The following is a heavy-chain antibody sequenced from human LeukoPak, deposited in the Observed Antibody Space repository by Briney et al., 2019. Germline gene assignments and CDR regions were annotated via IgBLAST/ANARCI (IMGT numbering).Heavy chain of an antibody. V-gene: IGHV3-21*01. CDR1: GFTFSNYN. J-gene: IGHJ2*01. CDR3: AREERDGYNYYWYFDL. D-gene: IGHD5-24*01. CDR2: ISSSSSYI. Sequence: PGGSLRLSCAASGFTFSNYNMHWVRQAPGKGLEWVSSISSSSSYIYYADSVKGRFTIYRDNAKISLYLQMNSLRAEDTAVYYCAREERDGYNYYWYFDLWGRGTLVTVSS.